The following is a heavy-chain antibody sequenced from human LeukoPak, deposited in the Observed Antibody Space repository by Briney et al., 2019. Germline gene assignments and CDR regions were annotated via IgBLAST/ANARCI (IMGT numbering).Heavy chain of an antibody. CDR1: GGTFSSYA. D-gene: IGHD3-22*01. CDR2: IIPIFGTA. CDR3: ASAYSSGYYLNY. V-gene: IGHV1-69*13. Sequence: VASVKVSCKASGGTFSSYAISWVRQAPGQGLEWMGGIIPIFGTANYAQKFQGRVTITADESTSTAYMELSSLRSEDTAVYYCASAYSSGYYLNYWGQGTLVTVSS. J-gene: IGHJ4*02.